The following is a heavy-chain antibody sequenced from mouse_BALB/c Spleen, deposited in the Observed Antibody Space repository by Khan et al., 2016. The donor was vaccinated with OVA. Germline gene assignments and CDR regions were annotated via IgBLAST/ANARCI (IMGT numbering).Heavy chain of an antibody. Sequence: QIQLVQSGPELKKPGETVKISCKASGYTFTDYSMHWVKQAPGKGLKWMGWINTETGEPTYADDFKGRFAFSLDTSASTAYLQINKLKNADAATYFCARNCFGHYGAMDYWGQGTSVTVSS. CDR1: GYTFTDYS. V-gene: IGHV9-2-1*01. CDR3: ARNCFGHYGAMDY. CDR2: INTETGEP. D-gene: IGHD1-1*02. J-gene: IGHJ4*01.